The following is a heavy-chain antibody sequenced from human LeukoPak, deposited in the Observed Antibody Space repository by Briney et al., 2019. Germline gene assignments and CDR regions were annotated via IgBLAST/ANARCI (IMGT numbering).Heavy chain of an antibody. J-gene: IGHJ6*02. D-gene: IGHD3-22*01. CDR2: IKQDGSEK. V-gene: IGHV3-7*03. Sequence: QSGGSLRLSCVASGFTFSSYWMSWVRQAPGKGLEWVANIKQDGSEKYYVDSVKGRFTISRDNAKNSLYLQMNSLRAEDTAVYYCARGGSSGYYYYYCGMDVWGQGTTVTVSS. CDR1: GFTFSSYW. CDR3: ARGGSSGYYYYYCGMDV.